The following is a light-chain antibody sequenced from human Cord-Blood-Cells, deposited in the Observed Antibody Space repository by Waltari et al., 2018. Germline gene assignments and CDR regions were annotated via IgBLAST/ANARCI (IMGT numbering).Light chain of an antibody. CDR1: QSVLYSSNNKNY. V-gene: IGKV4-1*01. CDR3: QQYYSTPT. J-gene: IGKJ4*01. CDR2: WAS. Sequence: DIVMTQSPDSLAVSLGERANIHCKSSQSVLYSSNNKNYLAWYQQKPGQPPKLLIYWASTRESGVPDRFSGSGSGTDFTLTISSLQAEDVAVYYCQQYYSTPTFGGGTKVEIK.